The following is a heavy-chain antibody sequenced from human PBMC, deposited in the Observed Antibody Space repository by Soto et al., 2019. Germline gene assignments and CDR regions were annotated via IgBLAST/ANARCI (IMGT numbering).Heavy chain of an antibody. J-gene: IGHJ4*02. V-gene: IGHV1-18*01. Sequence: SVKVSCEASGYTFTRYGISWVRHAPGQGLEWMGWISVFNGNTKESEKFQGRVTLTTDKAAKTAHMELRGLRSDDTAVYYCARASAYSTDWSFEHWGKRPLVTVP. D-gene: IGHD2-8*02. CDR3: ARASAYSTDWSFEH. CDR2: ISVFNGNT. CDR1: GYTFTRYG.